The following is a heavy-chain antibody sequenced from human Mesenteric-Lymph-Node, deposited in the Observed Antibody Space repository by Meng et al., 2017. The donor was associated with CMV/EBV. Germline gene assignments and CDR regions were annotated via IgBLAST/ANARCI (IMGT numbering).Heavy chain of an antibody. V-gene: IGHV3-48*03. CDR1: GFTFSNYE. CDR2: ISGSGNTI. Sequence: GGSLRLSCATSGFTFSNYELNWVRQAPGKGLQWLSYISGSGNTIHYADSVKGRLTVSRDTAKNSLYLQMNSLRVEDTAVYYCARYSSGWSRGNDYVLDVWGQGTTVTVSS. J-gene: IGHJ6*02. D-gene: IGHD6-19*01. CDR3: ARYSSGWSRGNDYVLDV.